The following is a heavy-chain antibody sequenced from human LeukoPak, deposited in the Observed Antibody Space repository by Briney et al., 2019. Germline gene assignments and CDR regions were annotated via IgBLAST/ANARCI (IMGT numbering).Heavy chain of an antibody. J-gene: IGHJ4*02. CDR3: ARVFPSLGFGELHYYFDY. V-gene: IGHV3-48*03. D-gene: IGHD3-10*01. CDR1: GFTFSSYE. CDR2: SSSSGSTR. Sequence: GGSLRLSYAASGFTFSSYEMNWVRQAPGQGLEWVSHSSSSGSTRYYADSVKGRFIISRDNAKNSLYLQMNSLRAEDTAVYYCARVFPSLGFGELHYYFDYWGQGTLVTVSS.